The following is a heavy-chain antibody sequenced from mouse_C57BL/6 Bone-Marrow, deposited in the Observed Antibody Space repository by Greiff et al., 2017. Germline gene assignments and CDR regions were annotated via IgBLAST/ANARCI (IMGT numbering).Heavy chain of an antibody. CDR3: TDRTGAWFAY. V-gene: IGHV6-6*01. J-gene: IGHJ3*01. CDR1: GFTFSDAW. Sequence: EVQGVESGGGLVQPGGSMKLSCAASGFTFSDAWMDWVRQSPEQGLEWVAEIRNKANNHASYYAESVKGRFTISRDESKRRVYLQMTSLRAEDTGIYYCTDRTGAWFAYWGQGTLVTVSA. CDR2: IRNKANNHAS.